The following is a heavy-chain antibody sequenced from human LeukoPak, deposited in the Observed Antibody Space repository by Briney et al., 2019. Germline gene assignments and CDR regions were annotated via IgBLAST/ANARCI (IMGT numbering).Heavy chain of an antibody. Sequence: ASVKVSCKASGYTFTGYYMHWVRQAPGQGLEWMGWINPNSGGTNYAQKFQGRVTMTRDTSISTAYMELSRLRSDDTAVYYCAREGYCSSTSCYAAESYYYYGMDVWGQGTRSPSP. CDR2: INPNSGGT. CDR1: GYTFTGYY. D-gene: IGHD2-2*01. J-gene: IGHJ6*02. CDR3: AREGYCSSTSCYAAESYYYYGMDV. V-gene: IGHV1-2*02.